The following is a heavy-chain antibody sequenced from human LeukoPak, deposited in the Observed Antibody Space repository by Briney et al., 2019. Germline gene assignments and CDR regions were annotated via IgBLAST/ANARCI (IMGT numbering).Heavy chain of an antibody. CDR2: INSDGSST. J-gene: IGHJ4*02. CDR1: GFTFDDYG. V-gene: IGHV3-74*01. CDR3: ARGAGYGGPVDY. Sequence: GGSLRLSCAASGFTFDDYGMSWVRQAPGKGLVWVSRINSDGSSTSYADSVKGRFTISRDNAKNTLYLQMNSLRAEDTAVYYCARGAGYGGPVDYWGQGTLVTVSS. D-gene: IGHD5-12*01.